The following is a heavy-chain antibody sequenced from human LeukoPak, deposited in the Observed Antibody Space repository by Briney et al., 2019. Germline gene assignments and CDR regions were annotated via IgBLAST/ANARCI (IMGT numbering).Heavy chain of an antibody. CDR3: AKKYSYYYYGMDV. J-gene: IGHJ6*02. V-gene: IGHV3-23*01. Sequence: GGSLRLSCAASGFTFSSYARSWVRQAPGKGLEWVSGISGSGGSTYYADSVKGRFTISRDNSKNTLYLQMNSLRAEDTAVYYCAKKYSYYYYGMDVWGQGTTVTVSS. D-gene: IGHD1-1*01. CDR1: GFTFSSYA. CDR2: ISGSGGST.